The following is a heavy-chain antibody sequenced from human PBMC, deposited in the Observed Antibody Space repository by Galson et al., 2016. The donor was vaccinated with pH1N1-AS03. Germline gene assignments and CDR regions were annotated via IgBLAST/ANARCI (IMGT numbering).Heavy chain of an antibody. J-gene: IGHJ6*02. Sequence: SLRLSCAASGFAFNFNSMHWVRQVSRKGLEWVSGIGSAGDTYYAASVKGRFTISRENAKNSLYLQMSSVTAGDTAVYYCARDPHGLDVWGQGTAVTVSS. CDR3: ARDPHGLDV. CDR2: IGSAGDT. V-gene: IGHV3-13*01. CDR1: GFAFNFNS.